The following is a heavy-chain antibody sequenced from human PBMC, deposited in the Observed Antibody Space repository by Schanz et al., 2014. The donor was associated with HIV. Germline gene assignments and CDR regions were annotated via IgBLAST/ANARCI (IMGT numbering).Heavy chain of an antibody. CDR1: GYTFATYG. CDR2: INPYNDNT. J-gene: IGHJ4*02. V-gene: IGHV1-18*01. Sequence: QVHLVQSGAEVKKPGASVKVSCKTSGYTFATYGVSWVRQAPGQGLEWVGWINPYNDNTIYAQKFQGRVTMTTDTSTSTAYMELRSLRSDDTAVYYCARGRFCSGGSCYHDYWGQGTLVTVSS. D-gene: IGHD2-15*01. CDR3: ARGRFCSGGSCYHDY.